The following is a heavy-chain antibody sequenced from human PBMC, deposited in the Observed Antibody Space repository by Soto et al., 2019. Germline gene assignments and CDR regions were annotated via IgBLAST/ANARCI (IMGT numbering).Heavy chain of an antibody. CDR3: AKVVSTVPPRPSDAFDI. Sequence: GASVKVSCKVSGYTLTELSMHWVRQAPGKGLEWMGGFDPEDGETIYAQKFQGRVTMTEDTSTDTAYMELSSLRSEDTAVYYCAKVVSTVPPRPSDAFDIWGQGTMVTVSS. CDR2: FDPEDGET. CDR1: GYTLTELS. J-gene: IGHJ3*02. D-gene: IGHD4-17*01. V-gene: IGHV1-24*01.